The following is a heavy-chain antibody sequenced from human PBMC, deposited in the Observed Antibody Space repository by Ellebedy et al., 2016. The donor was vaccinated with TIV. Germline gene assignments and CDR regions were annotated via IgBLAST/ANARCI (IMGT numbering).Heavy chain of an antibody. D-gene: IGHD3-3*01. CDR2: ISGSGGST. CDR1: GFTFSSYA. J-gene: IGHJ6*02. CDR3: AKDRAFGVVNLFRAAYMDV. Sequence: GGSLRLSXAASGFTFSSYAMSWVRQAPGKGLEWVSAISGSGGSTYYADSVKGRFTISRDNSKNTLYLQMNSLRAEDTAVYYCAKDRAFGVVNLFRAAYMDVWGQGTTVTVSS. V-gene: IGHV3-23*01.